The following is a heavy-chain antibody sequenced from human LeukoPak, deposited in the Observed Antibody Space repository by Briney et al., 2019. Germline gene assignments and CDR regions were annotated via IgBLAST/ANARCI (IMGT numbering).Heavy chain of an antibody. J-gene: IGHJ4*02. CDR2: ISSSIITI. Sequence: GGSLRLSCAASGFTFSSYSMNWVRQAPGKGLEWVSYISSSIITIYYTDSVKGRFAISRDNAKNSLYLQMNSLRAEDTAVDNCARESGGVAGHFDYWGQGTLVTVSS. CDR1: GFTFSSYS. D-gene: IGHD6-19*01. V-gene: IGHV3-48*01. CDR3: ARESGGVAGHFDY.